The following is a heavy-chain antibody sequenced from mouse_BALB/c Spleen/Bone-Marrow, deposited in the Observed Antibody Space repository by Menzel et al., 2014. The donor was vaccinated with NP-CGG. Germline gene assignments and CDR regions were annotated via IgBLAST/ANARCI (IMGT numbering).Heavy chain of an antibody. CDR1: GFTFSSFG. Sequence: EVKLVESGGGLVQPGGSRELSCAASGFTFSSFGMHWVRQAPEKGLEWVAYISSGSSTIYYADTVKGRFTISRDNPKNTLFLQMTSLRSEDTAMYYCARYYGNYSGYFDVWGAGTTVTVSS. CDR3: ARYYGNYSGYFDV. V-gene: IGHV5-17*02. D-gene: IGHD2-1*01. J-gene: IGHJ1*01. CDR2: ISSGSSTI.